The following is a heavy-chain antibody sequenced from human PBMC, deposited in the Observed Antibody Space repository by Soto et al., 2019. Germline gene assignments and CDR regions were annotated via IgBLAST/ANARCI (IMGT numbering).Heavy chain of an antibody. CDR1: GFTFSSYA. V-gene: IGHV3-30-3*01. J-gene: IGHJ5*02. D-gene: IGHD3-22*01. Sequence: PGGSVRLSCAASGFTFSSYAMHWVRQAPGKGLEWVAVISYDGSNKYYADSVKGRFTISRDNSKNTLYLQMNSLRAEDTAVYYCARDRTMRGGFDPWGQGTLVTVSS. CDR3: ARDRTMRGGFDP. CDR2: ISYDGSNK.